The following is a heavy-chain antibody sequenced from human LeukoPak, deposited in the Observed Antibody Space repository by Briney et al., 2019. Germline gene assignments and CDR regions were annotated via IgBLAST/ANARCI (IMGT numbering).Heavy chain of an antibody. Sequence: PGGSLRLSCAASGFTFSSYSMNWVRQAPGKGLEWVSSISSSSSYIYYADSVKGRFTISRDNAKNSLYLQMNSLRAEDTAVYYCARVGGFTFGGVIAHWGQGTLVTVSS. CDR2: ISSSSSYI. V-gene: IGHV3-21*04. J-gene: IGHJ5*02. CDR1: GFTFSSYS. CDR3: ARVGGFTFGGVIAH. D-gene: IGHD3-16*01.